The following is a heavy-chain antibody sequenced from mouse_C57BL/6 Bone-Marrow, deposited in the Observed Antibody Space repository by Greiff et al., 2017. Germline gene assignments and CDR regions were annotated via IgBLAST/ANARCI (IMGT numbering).Heavy chain of an antibody. J-gene: IGHJ3*01. CDR2: IHPNSGST. Sequence: QVQLKQPGAELVKPGASVKLSCKASGYTFTSYWMHWVKQRPGQGLEWIGMIHPNSGSTNYNEKFKSKATLTVDKSSSTAYLQLSSLTSEDSAVYYCARRGYYGSPFAYWGQGTLVTVSA. D-gene: IGHD1-1*01. CDR3: ARRGYYGSPFAY. V-gene: IGHV1-64*01. CDR1: GYTFTSYW.